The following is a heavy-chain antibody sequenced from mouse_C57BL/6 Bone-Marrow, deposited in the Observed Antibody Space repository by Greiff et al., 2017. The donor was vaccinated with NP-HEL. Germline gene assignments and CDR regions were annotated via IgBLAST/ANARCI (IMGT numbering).Heavy chain of an antibody. CDR1: GFNIKDDY. Sequence: EVQLQHSGAELVRPGASVKLSCTASGFNIKDDYMHWVKQRPEQGLEWIGWIDPENGDTEYASKFQGKATITADTSSNTAYLQLSSLTSEDTAVYYCTTYGYDGFAYWGQGTLVTVSA. CDR3: TTYGYDGFAY. D-gene: IGHD2-2*01. V-gene: IGHV14-4*01. CDR2: IDPENGDT. J-gene: IGHJ3*01.